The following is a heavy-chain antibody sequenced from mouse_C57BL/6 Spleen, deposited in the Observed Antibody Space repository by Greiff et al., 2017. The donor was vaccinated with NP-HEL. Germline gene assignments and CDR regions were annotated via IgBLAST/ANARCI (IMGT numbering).Heavy chain of an antibody. CDR2: IDPSDSYT. CDR1: GYTFTSYW. Sequence: QVQLQQPGAELVMPGASVKLSCKASGYTFTSYWMHWVKQRPGQGLEWIGEIDPSDSYTNYNQKFKGKSTLTVDKSSSTAYMQLSSLTSEDSAVSYCARRYYGSSYEDYAMDYWGQGTSVTVSS. CDR3: ARRYYGSSYEDYAMDY. V-gene: IGHV1-69*01. D-gene: IGHD1-1*01. J-gene: IGHJ4*01.